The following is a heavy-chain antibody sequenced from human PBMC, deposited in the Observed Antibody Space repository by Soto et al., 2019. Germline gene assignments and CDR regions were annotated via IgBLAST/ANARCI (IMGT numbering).Heavy chain of an antibody. D-gene: IGHD5-18*01. CDR1: GFTFSNAW. CDR3: TAWYTAMEGGKTFDY. V-gene: IGHV3-15*07. CDR2: IKSKTDGGTT. Sequence: GGSLRLSCAASGFTFSNAWMNWVRQAPGKGLEWVGRIKSKTDGGTTDYAAPVKGRFTISRDDSKNTLYLQMNSLKTEDTAVYYCTAWYTAMEGGKTFDYWGQGTLVTVSS. J-gene: IGHJ4*02.